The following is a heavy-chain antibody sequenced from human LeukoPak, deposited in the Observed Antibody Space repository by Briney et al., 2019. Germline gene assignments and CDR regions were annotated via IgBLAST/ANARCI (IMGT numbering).Heavy chain of an antibody. V-gene: IGHV3-48*04. J-gene: IGHJ6*03. CDR1: GFTFSSYS. CDR2: ISSSSSTI. CDR3: ARDSYSSSTQYMDYYYMDV. D-gene: IGHD6-6*01. Sequence: GGSLRLSCAASGFTFSSYSMNWVRQAPGKGLEWVSYISSSSSTIYYADSVKGRFTISRDNAKNSLYLQMNSLRAEDTAVYYCARDSYSSSTQYMDYYYMDVWGKGTTVTVSS.